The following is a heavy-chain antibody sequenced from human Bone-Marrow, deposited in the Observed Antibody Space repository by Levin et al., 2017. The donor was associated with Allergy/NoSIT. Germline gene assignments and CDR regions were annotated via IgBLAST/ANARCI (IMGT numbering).Heavy chain of an antibody. Sequence: LSLTCAPSGFTVPSNYMTWVRQAPGKGLEWISVIYSGDGGSTYYADSVKGRFIISRDSSTDTLYLQMHSLRAEDTAIYYCAKKRFGEAEVWGQGTMVTVSS. J-gene: IGHJ3*01. D-gene: IGHD3-10*01. CDR1: GFTVPSNY. CDR3: AKKRFGEAEV. V-gene: IGHV3-66*01. CDR2: IYSGDGGST.